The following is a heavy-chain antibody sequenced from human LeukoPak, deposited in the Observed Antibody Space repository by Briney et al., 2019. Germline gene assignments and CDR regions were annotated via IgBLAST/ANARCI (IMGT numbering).Heavy chain of an antibody. CDR3: AKGRYYNILTGYYVRRGLDY. J-gene: IGHJ4*02. Sequence: GGSLRLSCAASGFTFSSYWMSWVRQAPGKGLEWVAFIRYDGSNKYYADSVKGRFTISRDSSKNTLFLQMNSLRAEDTAVYYCAKGRYYNILTGYYVRRGLDYWGQGTLVTVSS. D-gene: IGHD3-9*01. CDR1: GFTFSSYW. V-gene: IGHV3-30*02. CDR2: IRYDGSNK.